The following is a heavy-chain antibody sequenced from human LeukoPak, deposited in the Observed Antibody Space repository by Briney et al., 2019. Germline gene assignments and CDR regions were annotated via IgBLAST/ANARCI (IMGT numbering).Heavy chain of an antibody. CDR1: GFTLSSYA. V-gene: IGHV3-30*04. CDR3: ARGVVAATLYFSVVGWFDP. CDR2: ISYDGSNK. J-gene: IGHJ5*02. D-gene: IGHD2-15*01. Sequence: GGSLRLSCAASGFTLSSYAMHWVRQAPGKGLEWVAVISYDGSNKYYADSVKGRFTISRDNSKNTLYLQMNSLRAEDTAVYYCARGVVAATLYFSVVGWFDPWGQGTLVTVSS.